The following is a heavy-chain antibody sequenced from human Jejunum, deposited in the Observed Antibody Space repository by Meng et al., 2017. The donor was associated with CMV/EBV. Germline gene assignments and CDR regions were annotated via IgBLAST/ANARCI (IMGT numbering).Heavy chain of an antibody. CDR1: AFTFTTYA. J-gene: IGHJ4*02. D-gene: IGHD1-1*01. CDR2: INMYGDTT. V-gene: IGHV3-23*01. Sequence: EGQLLESGGGLVQPGGSLRLSCAASAFTFTTYAMSWVRQAPGKGLAWVSGINMYGDTTYYADSVKGRFTISRDNSKNTLYLQMNSLRVADTAVYYCATEDWNADYWGQGTLVTVSS. CDR3: ATEDWNADY.